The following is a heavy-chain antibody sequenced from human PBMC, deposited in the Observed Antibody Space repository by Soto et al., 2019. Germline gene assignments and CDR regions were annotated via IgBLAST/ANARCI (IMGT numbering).Heavy chain of an antibody. CDR2: IYHSGST. D-gene: IGHD1-26*01. Sequence: WWRWVRQPPGKGLEWIGEIYHSGSTNYNPSLKSRVTISVDKSKNQFSLNLSSVTAADTAVYYCARVSGTYYYGMDVWGQGTTVTVSS. CDR3: ARVSGTYYYGMDV. V-gene: IGHV4-4*02. CDR1: W. J-gene: IGHJ6*02.